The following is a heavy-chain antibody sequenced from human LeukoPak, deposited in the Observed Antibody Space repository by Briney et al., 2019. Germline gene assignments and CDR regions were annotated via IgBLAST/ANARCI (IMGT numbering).Heavy chain of an antibody. V-gene: IGHV4-31*03. CDR1: GGSISSGGYY. D-gene: IGHD3-22*01. Sequence: SETLSLTCTVSGGSISSGGYYWSWIRQHPGKGLEWIGYISYSGSTYYNPSLKSRITISVDTSKNQFSLKLSSVTAADTAVYYCARDPYYYDSSGYYEVNHGGAFDIWGQGTMVTVSS. CDR2: ISYSGST. CDR3: ARDPYYYDSSGYYEVNHGGAFDI. J-gene: IGHJ3*02.